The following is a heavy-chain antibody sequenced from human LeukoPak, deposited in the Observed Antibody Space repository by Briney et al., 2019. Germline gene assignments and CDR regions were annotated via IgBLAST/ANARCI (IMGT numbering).Heavy chain of an antibody. V-gene: IGHV4-38-2*02. D-gene: IGHD6-19*01. Sequence: PSETLSLTCTVSGYSISSGYFWGWVRQPPAKGVEWIGSMYHSGSTYYTPSLKSRVTISVDTSKNQFSLKLSSVTAADTAVYYCARTLYSSGWCPFDYWGQGALVTVSS. CDR1: GYSISSGYF. J-gene: IGHJ4*02. CDR2: MYHSGST. CDR3: ARTLYSSGWCPFDY.